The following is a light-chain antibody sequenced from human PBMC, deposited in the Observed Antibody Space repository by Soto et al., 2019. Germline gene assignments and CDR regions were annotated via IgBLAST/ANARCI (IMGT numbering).Light chain of an antibody. CDR3: SSYTSSSTLEV. CDR2: DVS. V-gene: IGLV2-14*03. J-gene: IGLJ1*01. Sequence: QSALTQPASVSGSPGQSISISCTGTRSDVGGYNYVSWYQHHPGKAPKLMIYDVSHRPSGVSNRFSGSKSGNTASLTISGLQAEDEADYYCSSYTSSSTLEVFGTGTKVTVL. CDR1: RSDVGGYNY.